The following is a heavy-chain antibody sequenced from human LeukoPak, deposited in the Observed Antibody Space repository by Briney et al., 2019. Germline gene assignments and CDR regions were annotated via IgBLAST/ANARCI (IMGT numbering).Heavy chain of an antibody. Sequence: GGSLRLSCAASGFTFSSYAMSWVRQAPGKGLEWVSAISGSGGSTYYADSVKGRFTISRDNSKDPLYLQMNSLRAEDTAVYYCAKADLRLLLTFPRFDYWGQGTLVTVSS. CDR1: GFTFSSYA. V-gene: IGHV3-23*01. D-gene: IGHD3-22*01. J-gene: IGHJ4*02. CDR3: AKADLRLLLTFPRFDY. CDR2: ISGSGGST.